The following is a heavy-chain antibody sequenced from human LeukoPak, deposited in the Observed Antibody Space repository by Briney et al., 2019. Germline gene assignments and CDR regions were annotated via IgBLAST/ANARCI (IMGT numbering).Heavy chain of an antibody. D-gene: IGHD3-10*01. V-gene: IGHV4-39*01. CDR2: IYYSGST. Sequence: KPSETLSLTCTVSGGSISSSSYYWGWIRQPPGKGLEWIGSIYYSGSTYYNPSLKSRVTISVDTPKNQFSLKLSSVTAADTAVYYCARRNTYGSGEIDYWGQGTLVTVSS. CDR3: ARRNTYGSGEIDY. J-gene: IGHJ4*02. CDR1: GGSISSSSYY.